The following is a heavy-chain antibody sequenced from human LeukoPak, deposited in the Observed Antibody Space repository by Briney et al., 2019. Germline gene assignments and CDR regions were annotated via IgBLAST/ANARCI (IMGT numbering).Heavy chain of an antibody. Sequence: SETLSLTCAVYGGSFSGYYWSWTRQPPGKGLEWIGEINHSGSTNYNPSLKSRVTISVDTSKNQFSLKLSSVTAADTAVYYCARGRAGDDYWGQGTLVTVSS. CDR3: ARGRAGDDY. CDR1: GGSFSGYY. D-gene: IGHD3-10*01. V-gene: IGHV4-34*01. J-gene: IGHJ4*02. CDR2: INHSGST.